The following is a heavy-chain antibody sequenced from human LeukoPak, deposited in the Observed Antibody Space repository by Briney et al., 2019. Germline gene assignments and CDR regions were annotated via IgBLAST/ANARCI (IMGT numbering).Heavy chain of an antibody. CDR2: ISYDGSNK. D-gene: IGHD2-2*02. V-gene: IGHV3-30*18. J-gene: IGHJ4*02. CDR1: GFTFSSYA. CDR3: AKDGGYCSSTSCYTLYYFDY. Sequence: GGSLRLSCAASGFTFSSYAMSWVRQAPGKGLEWVAVISYDGSNKYYADSVKGRFTISRDNSKNTLYLQMNSLRAEDTAVYYCAKDGGYCSSTSCYTLYYFDYWGQGTLVTVSS.